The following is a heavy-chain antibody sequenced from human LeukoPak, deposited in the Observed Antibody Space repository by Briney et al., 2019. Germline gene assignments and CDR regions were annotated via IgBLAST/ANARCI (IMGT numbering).Heavy chain of an antibody. J-gene: IGHJ5*02. V-gene: IGHV4-30-4*01. CDR3: ARGVRGIMVRGAITDLNWFDP. CDR1: GGSISSGDYY. D-gene: IGHD3-10*01. Sequence: PSEILSLTCTVSGGSISSGDYYWTWIRQPPGKGLEWIGYIYHSGSTHYKASLKSRLTISLDTSKNQFSLRLTSVTAADTAVYFCARGVRGIMVRGAITDLNWFDPWGQGTLVAVSS. CDR2: IYHSGST.